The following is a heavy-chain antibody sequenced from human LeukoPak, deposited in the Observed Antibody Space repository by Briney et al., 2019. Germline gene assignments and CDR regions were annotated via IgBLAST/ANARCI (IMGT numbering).Heavy chain of an antibody. V-gene: IGHV5-51*01. D-gene: IGHD6-19*01. Sequence: GGSLKISFKGSGCRFTSYWIGWVRPVPGKGVGWIGIIYPCDSDTRYSPSFQGQVTISADKSISTAYLQWSSLKASDTAMYYCARLSSGWPDAFDIWGPGTTVTVSS. CDR2: IYPCDSDT. J-gene: IGHJ3*02. CDR1: GCRFTSYW. CDR3: ARLSSGWPDAFDI.